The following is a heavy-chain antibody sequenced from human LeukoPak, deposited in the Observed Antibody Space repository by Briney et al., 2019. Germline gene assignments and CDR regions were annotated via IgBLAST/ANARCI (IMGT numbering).Heavy chain of an antibody. CDR2: ISGSGGST. CDR3: AKDVDYGGVVDY. CDR1: GFTFSSYA. D-gene: IGHD3-16*01. V-gene: IGHV3-23*01. Sequence: SGGSLRLSCAASGFTFSSYAMSWVRQAPGKGLEWVSAISGSGGSTYYADSVKGRFTISRDNSKNTLYLQMNSLRAEDTAVYYCAKDVDYGGVVDYWGQGTLVTVSS. J-gene: IGHJ4*02.